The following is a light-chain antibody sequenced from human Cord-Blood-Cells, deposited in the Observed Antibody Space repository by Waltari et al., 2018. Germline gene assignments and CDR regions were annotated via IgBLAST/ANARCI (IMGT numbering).Light chain of an antibody. CDR1: SSDVGGYNY. CDR3: SSYTSSSTLWV. CDR2: EVS. Sequence: QSALTQPASASGSPGQSLTIPCTGTSSDVGGYNYVSWYQQHPGKAPKLMIYEVSNRPAGVSNRFSGSKSGNTASLTISGRQAEDEADYYCSSYTSSSTLWVFGGGTKLTVL. V-gene: IGLV2-14*01. J-gene: IGLJ3*02.